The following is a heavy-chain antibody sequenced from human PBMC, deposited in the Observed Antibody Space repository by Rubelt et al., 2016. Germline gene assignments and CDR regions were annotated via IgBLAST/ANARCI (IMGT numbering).Heavy chain of an antibody. V-gene: IGHV3-23*01. CDR2: ISGSGDST. J-gene: IGHJ3*02. D-gene: IGHD3-10*01. Sequence: VRGGGSLRLSCAASGFTFSTYAMSWVRQAPGKGLEWVSSISGSGDSTFYADSVKGRFTSSRDNSKNTLYLQMNSLRAEDTAVYYCTTPGLGSGSYYTDAFDIWGQGTMVTVSS. CDR1: GFTFSTYA. CDR3: TTPGLGSGSYYTDAFDI.